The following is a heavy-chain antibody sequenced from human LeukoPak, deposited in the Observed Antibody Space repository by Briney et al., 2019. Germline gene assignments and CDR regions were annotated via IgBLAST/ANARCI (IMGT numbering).Heavy chain of an antibody. D-gene: IGHD5-24*01. CDR1: SGSISSYY. Sequence: MPSETLSLTCTVSSGSISSYYWSWIRQPPGKGLEWIGYIHYSGSTNYNPSLKSRVTISVDTSKKQVSLKLRTVNAADTAVYYCARIGSRDGYNPALDYWGQGTLVTVSS. CDR2: IHYSGST. V-gene: IGHV4-59*01. CDR3: ARIGSRDGYNPALDY. J-gene: IGHJ4*02.